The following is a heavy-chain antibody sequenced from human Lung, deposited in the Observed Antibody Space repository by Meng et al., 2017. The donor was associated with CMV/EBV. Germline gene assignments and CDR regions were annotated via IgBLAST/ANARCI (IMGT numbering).Heavy chain of an antibody. CDR3: ARDTRWVQAT. V-gene: IGHV3-7*01. J-gene: IGHJ4*02. Sequence: GESLKISCAASGFTLSDFWMSWVRQAPGKGLEWVANIKQDGSEKYYVDSVKGRFTISRDNAKNSLYLQMNSLRDEDTAIYYCARDTRWVQATWGQGTLVTVSS. CDR2: IKQDGSEK. CDR1: GFTLSDFW. D-gene: IGHD5-24*01.